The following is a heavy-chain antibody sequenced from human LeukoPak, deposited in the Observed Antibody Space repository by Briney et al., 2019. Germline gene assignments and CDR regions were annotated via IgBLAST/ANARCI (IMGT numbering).Heavy chain of an antibody. CDR1: GFTVSSNY. Sequence: GGSLRLSCAASGFTVSSNYMSWVRQAPGKGLEWVSVISNDGSTYYADSVKGRFTISRDHSKNTLYLQLNSLRAEDTAVYYCARDYSDYPLDYWGQGTLVTVSS. J-gene: IGHJ4*02. CDR3: ARDYSDYPLDY. D-gene: IGHD5-12*01. V-gene: IGHV3-53*01. CDR2: ISNDGST.